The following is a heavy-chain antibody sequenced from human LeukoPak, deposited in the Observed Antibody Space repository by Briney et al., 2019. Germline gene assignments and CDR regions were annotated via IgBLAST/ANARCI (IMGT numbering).Heavy chain of an antibody. J-gene: IGHJ4*02. D-gene: IGHD1-26*01. Sequence: GGSLRLSCAASGFIFSSYTMNWVRQAPGKGLEWVSIISGRGDSTYYADSVKGRFTISRDNSENTLYLQMNSLRAEDTAVYYCARLSAWEDYFDFWGQGTLVTVSS. CDR1: GFIFSSYT. CDR3: ARLSAWEDYFDF. V-gene: IGHV3-23*01. CDR2: ISGRGDST.